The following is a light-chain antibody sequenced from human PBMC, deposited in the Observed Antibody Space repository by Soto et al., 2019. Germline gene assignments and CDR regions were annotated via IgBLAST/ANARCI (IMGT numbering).Light chain of an antibody. J-gene: IGKJ5*01. CDR3: QQFNSYPIT. Sequence: IQLTQSPSSLSASVGDRVTITCRASQDIRSALGWYQQKPGKAPKLLIYEASSLESGVPSRFSGSGSGTEFTLTIGGLQPDDFATYYCQQFNSYPITFGQGTRLEIK. V-gene: IGKV1-13*02. CDR1: QDIRSA. CDR2: EAS.